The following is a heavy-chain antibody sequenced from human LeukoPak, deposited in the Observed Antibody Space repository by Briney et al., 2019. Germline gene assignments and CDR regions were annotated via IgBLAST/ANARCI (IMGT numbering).Heavy chain of an antibody. Sequence: GASVKVSCKASGSTFGAFGISWVRQAPGQGLEWVGCISGYIAAANYAQKFQDRVTMTTDRSTSTAYLELVSLRPDDTAVYYCGRGKDSYYYGVDVWGQGTTVTVSS. J-gene: IGHJ6*02. CDR2: ISGYIAAA. D-gene: IGHD3-10*01. CDR3: GRGKDSYYYGVDV. V-gene: IGHV1-18*01. CDR1: GSTFGAFG.